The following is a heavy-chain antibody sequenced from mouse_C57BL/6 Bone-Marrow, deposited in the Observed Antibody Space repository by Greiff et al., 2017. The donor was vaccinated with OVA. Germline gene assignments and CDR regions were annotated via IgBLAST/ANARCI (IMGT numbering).Heavy chain of an antibody. D-gene: IGHD2-2*01. V-gene: IGHV5-4*01. J-gene: IGHJ4*01. CDR2: ISDGGSYT. CDR1: GFTFSSYA. Sequence: EVMLVESGGGLVKPGGSLKLSCAASGFTFSSYAMSWVRQTPEKRLEWVATISDGGSYTYYPDNVKGRFTISRDNAKNNLYLQMSHLKSEDTAMYYCAREWGLLYYGYDEGYAMDYWGQGTSVTVSS. CDR3: AREWGLLYYGYDEGYAMDY.